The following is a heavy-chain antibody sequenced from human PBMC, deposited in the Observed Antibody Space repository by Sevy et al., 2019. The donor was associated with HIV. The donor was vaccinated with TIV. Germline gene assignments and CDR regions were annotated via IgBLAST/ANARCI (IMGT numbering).Heavy chain of an antibody. CDR3: ARALAAAASY. V-gene: IGHV3-7*01. CDR1: GFTFSSYW. J-gene: IGHJ4*02. D-gene: IGHD6-25*01. CDR2: IKQDGSEK. Sequence: GGSLRLSCAASGFTFSSYWMNWVRQAPGKGLEWVANIKQDGSEKYYVDSEKGRFTMSRDNAKNSMHLQMNSLRAEDTAVYYCARALAAAASYWGQGTLVTVSS.